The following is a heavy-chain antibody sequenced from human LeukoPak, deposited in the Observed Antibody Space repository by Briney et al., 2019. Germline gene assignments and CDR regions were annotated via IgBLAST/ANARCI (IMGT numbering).Heavy chain of an antibody. CDR3: ARALVPAAITSGYYYMDV. D-gene: IGHD2-2*01. J-gene: IGHJ6*03. Sequence: SVKVSCKASGGTFSSYAISWVRQAPGQGLEWMGGIIPIFGTADYAQKFQGRVTITADESTSTAYMELSSLRSEDTAVYYCARALVPAAITSGYYYMDVWGKGTTVTVSS. V-gene: IGHV1-69*01. CDR2: IIPIFGTA. CDR1: GGTFSSYA.